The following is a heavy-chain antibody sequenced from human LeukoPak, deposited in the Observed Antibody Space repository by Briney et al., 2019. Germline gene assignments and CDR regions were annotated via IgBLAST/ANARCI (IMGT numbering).Heavy chain of an antibody. J-gene: IGHJ5*02. CDR3: ARGSAYYDFWSGYSPLGRWFDP. Sequence: PSETLSLTCTVSGGSISSHYWSWIRQPPGKGLEWIGYIYYSGSTNYNPSLKSRVTISVDTSKNQFSLKLSSVTAADTAVYYCARGSAYYDFWSGYSPLGRWFDPWGQGTLVTVSS. V-gene: IGHV4-59*11. D-gene: IGHD3-3*01. CDR1: GGSISSHY. CDR2: IYYSGST.